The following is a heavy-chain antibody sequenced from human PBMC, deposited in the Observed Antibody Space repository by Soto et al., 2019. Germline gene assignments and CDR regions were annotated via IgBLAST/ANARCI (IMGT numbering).Heavy chain of an antibody. Sequence: GGSLRLSCAASGFTFSSYSMNWVRQAPGKGLEWVSYMSSSSGTIYYADSVKGRFTISRDNAKNSLYLEMNSLRAEDTAVYFCARDNGGDWGVGAFDIWGQGTMVTVSS. J-gene: IGHJ3*02. V-gene: IGHV3-48*01. CDR1: GFTFSSYS. D-gene: IGHD2-21*02. CDR3: ARDNGGDWGVGAFDI. CDR2: MSSSSGTI.